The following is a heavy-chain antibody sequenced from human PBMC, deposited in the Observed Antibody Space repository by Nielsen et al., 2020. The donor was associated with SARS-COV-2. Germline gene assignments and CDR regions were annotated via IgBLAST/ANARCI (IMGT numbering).Heavy chain of an antibody. J-gene: IGHJ5*02. V-gene: IGHV3-21*01. CDR2: ISSSSSYI. Sequence: GESLKISCAASGFTFSSYSMNWVRQAPGKGLEWVSSISSSSSYIYYADSVKGRFTISRDNAKNSLYLQMNSLRAEDTAVYYCARGVGATMSWFDPWGQGTLVTVSS. D-gene: IGHD1-26*01. CDR1: GFTFSSYS. CDR3: ARGVGATMSWFDP.